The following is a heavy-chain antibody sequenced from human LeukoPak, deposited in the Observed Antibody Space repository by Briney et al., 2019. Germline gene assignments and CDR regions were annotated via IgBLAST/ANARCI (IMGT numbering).Heavy chain of an antibody. CDR3: ARSNYYTVDV. CDR2: ISSDGSNK. Sequence: GGSLRLSCAATRFTFSPYALHWVRQTPGKGLEWVAVISSDGSNKYYADSVKGRFTIPRDNSKNTLYLQMNSLRADDTAVYYCARSNYYTVDVWGQGTAVTVSS. J-gene: IGHJ6*02. CDR1: RFTFSPYA. V-gene: IGHV3-30*04.